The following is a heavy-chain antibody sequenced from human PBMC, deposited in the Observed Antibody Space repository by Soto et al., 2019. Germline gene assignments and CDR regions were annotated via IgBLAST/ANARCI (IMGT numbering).Heavy chain of an antibody. J-gene: IGHJ4*02. V-gene: IGHV3-43*01. Sequence: GGSLRLSCAASGFTFDDYTMHWVRQAPGKGLEWVSLISWDGGSTYYADSVKGRFTISRDNSKNSLYLQMNSLRTEDTALYYCAKRPYYYDSSGYYSFDYWGQGTLVTVSS. D-gene: IGHD3-22*01. CDR2: ISWDGGST. CDR3: AKRPYYYDSSGYYSFDY. CDR1: GFTFDDYT.